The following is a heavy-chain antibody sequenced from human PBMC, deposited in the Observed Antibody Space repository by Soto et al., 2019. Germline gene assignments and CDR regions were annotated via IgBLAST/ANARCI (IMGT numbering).Heavy chain of an antibody. V-gene: IGHV3-30-3*01. D-gene: IGHD4-17*01. CDR2: ISYDGSNK. CDR1: GSTFSSYA. Sequence: LRLSCAASGSTFSSYAMHWVRQAPGKGLEWVAVISYDGSNKYYADSVKGRFTISRDNSKNTLYLQMNSLRAEDTAVYYCAREILRDGAFDYWGQGTLVTVSS. J-gene: IGHJ4*02. CDR3: AREILRDGAFDY.